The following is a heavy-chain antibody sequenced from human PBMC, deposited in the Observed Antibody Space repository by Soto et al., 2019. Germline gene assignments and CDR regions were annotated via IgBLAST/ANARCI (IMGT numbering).Heavy chain of an antibody. D-gene: IGHD6-19*01. CDR2: TSGGAGST. J-gene: IGHJ4*02. V-gene: IGHV3-23*01. Sequence: EVPLLEAGGGLVQPGGSLRLSCAASGFTFNSSAMSWVRQAPGKGLEWVSTTSGGAGSTYYADSVKGRFTISRDNSKNTLYLQMNSLRADDTAVYYCAKGRYRIGWYDPYFDYWGQGTLVTVSS. CDR3: AKGRYRIGWYDPYFDY. CDR1: GFTFNSSA.